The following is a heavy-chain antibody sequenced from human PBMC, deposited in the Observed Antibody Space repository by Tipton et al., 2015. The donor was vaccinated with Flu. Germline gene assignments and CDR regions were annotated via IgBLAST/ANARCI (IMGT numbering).Heavy chain of an antibody. D-gene: IGHD2-8*01. CDR3: ARMRARDCTLGACFLWWFDF. V-gene: IGHV4-34*01. Sequence: GLVKPSETLSLTCAVFGGSFSGYYWTWIRHTPGEGLEWIGEISPSGSTNYNPSLKGRVTMSPDTSKSQFSLNLTSVTAADTAVYFCARMRARDCTLGACFLWWFDFWGRGTLVTVS. CDR1: GGSFSGYY. CDR2: ISPSGST. J-gene: IGHJ2*01.